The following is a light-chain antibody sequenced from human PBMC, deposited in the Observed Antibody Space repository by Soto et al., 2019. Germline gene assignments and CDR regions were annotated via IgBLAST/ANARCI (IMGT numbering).Light chain of an antibody. CDR3: QQYGSSIT. CDR2: RAF. V-gene: IGKV3-20*01. Sequence: DILLTQSPDTLSLSPGERATLSCRASQSIDNNYLAWYQQKPGRAPRLLIYRAFSRATGIPDRFSASASGTDFSLTISRLEPEDFAVYYCQQYGSSITFGPGTKVDIK. CDR1: QSIDNNY. J-gene: IGKJ3*01.